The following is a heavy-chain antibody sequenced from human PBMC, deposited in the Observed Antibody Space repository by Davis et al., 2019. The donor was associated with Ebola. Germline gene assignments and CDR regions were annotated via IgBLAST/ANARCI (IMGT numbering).Heavy chain of an antibody. V-gene: IGHV1-46*01. J-gene: IGHJ4*02. Sequence: ASVKVSCKASGYTFTSYYMHWVRQAPGQGLEWMGIINPSGGSTSYAQKFQGRVTMTRDTSTSTVYMELSSLRSEDTAVYYRAHDYGDYYFDYWGQGTLVTVSS. D-gene: IGHD4-17*01. CDR2: INPSGGST. CDR1: GYTFTSYY. CDR3: AHDYGDYYFDY.